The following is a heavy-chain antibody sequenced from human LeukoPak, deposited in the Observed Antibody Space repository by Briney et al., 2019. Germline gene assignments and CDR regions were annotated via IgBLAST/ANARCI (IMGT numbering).Heavy chain of an antibody. J-gene: IGHJ4*02. CDR1: GFTFSSYG. CDR2: IRYDGGNK. D-gene: IGHD5-24*01. V-gene: IGHV3-30*02. CDR3: AKTEMATIFRSGNY. Sequence: GGSLRLSCAASGFTFSSYGMHWVRQAPGKGLEWVAFIRYDGGNKYYADSVKGRFTISRDNSKNTLYLQMNSLRAEDTAVYYCAKTEMATIFRSGNYWGQGTLVTVSS.